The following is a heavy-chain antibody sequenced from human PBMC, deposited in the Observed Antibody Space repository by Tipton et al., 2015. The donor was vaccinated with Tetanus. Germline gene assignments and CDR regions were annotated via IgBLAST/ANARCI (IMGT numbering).Heavy chain of an antibody. D-gene: IGHD2-2*01. J-gene: IGHJ4*02. CDR3: ARSIAAASVWPFDY. CDR2: ISGHSTYI. Sequence: SLRLSCQGSGFNFGDFNMNWIRQTPGKGLQWVSSISGHSTYIHYAESVRGRFSVSRDNAENSLYLQVGSLRAEDTAVYYCARSIAAASVWPFDYWGQGTQVTVSS. V-gene: IGHV3-21*01. CDR1: GFNFGDFN.